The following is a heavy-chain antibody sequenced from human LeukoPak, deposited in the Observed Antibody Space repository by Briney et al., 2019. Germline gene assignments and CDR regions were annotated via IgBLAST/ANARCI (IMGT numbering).Heavy chain of an antibody. CDR2: LSGSGGSI. CDR1: GFTFSTYA. J-gene: IGHJ4*02. V-gene: IGHV3-23*01. CDR3: AKGVAMGYYGSGSPVDY. D-gene: IGHD3-10*01. Sequence: PGGSLRLSCAASGFTFSTYAMSWVRQAPGKGLEWVLALSGSGGSIYYADSVKGRLTISRDNTKNTLYLQMNSLRADDTAVYYCAKGVAMGYYGSGSPVDYWGQGTLVTVSS.